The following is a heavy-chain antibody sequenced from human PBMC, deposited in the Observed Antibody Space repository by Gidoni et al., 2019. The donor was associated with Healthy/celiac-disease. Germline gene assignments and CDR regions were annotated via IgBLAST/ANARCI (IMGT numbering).Heavy chain of an antibody. V-gene: IGHV4-34*01. J-gene: IGHJ6*03. D-gene: IGHD1-1*01. Sequence: QVQLQQWGAGLLKPSETLSLTCAVYGGSFSGYYWSWIRQPPGKGLEWIGEINHSGSTNYNPSLKSRVTISVDTSKNQFSLKLSSVTAADTAVYYCATRPTEEDGYYYYYMDVWGKGTTVTVSS. CDR2: INHSGST. CDR3: ATRPTEEDGYYYYYMDV. CDR1: GGSFSGYY.